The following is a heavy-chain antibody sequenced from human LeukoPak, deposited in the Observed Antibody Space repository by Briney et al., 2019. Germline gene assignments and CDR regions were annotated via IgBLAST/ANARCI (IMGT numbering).Heavy chain of an antibody. D-gene: IGHD1-26*01. V-gene: IGHV1-2*02. Sequence: ASVWVSCKASGYTFTDYYIHWVRQAPGQGLEWMGWVNPYSGGTNYAQKFQGRVTMTRDTSISTAYMDLSRLTSDDTAVYYCARIRGGNDYHFDYWGQGTLVTVSS. CDR1: GYTFTDYY. CDR3: ARIRGGNDYHFDY. J-gene: IGHJ4*02. CDR2: VNPYSGGT.